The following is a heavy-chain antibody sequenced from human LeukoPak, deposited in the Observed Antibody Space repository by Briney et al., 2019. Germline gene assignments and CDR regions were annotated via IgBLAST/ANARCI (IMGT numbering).Heavy chain of an antibody. CDR2: TYYRSRWYY. D-gene: IGHD4-11*01. CDR1: GDSVSNNNAA. V-gene: IGHV6-1*01. J-gene: IGHJ4*02. Sequence: SQTLSLTFAISGDSVSNNNAAWNWIRQSPSRGLEWLGRTYYRSRWYYDYAASVKSRITIDPDTSKNQFSLQLNSVTPEDTAVYYCARGQGGTTVSLFEYGGQGTLVTVSS. CDR3: ARGQGGTTVSLFEY.